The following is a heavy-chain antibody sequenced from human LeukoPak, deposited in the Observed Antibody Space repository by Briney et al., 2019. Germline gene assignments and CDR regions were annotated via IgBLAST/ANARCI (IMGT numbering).Heavy chain of an antibody. D-gene: IGHD4-11*01. J-gene: IGHJ4*02. CDR2: INHSGST. CDR1: GGSFSGYY. CDR3: AREALNYAPFDY. V-gene: IGHV4-34*01. Sequence: SETLSLTCAVYGGSFSGYYWSWIRQPPGKGLEWIGEINHSGSTNYNPSLKSRVTISVDTSKNQFSLKLSSVTAADTAVYYCAREALNYAPFDYWGRGTLVTVSS.